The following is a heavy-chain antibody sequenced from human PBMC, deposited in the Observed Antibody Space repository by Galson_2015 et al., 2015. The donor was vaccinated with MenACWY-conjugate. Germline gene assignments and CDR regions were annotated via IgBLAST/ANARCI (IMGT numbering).Heavy chain of an antibody. J-gene: IGHJ6*02. V-gene: IGHV3-30*18. D-gene: IGHD6-19*01. CDR2: ISYDGSNK. CDR3: AKGGLWYSSGWFSNFYYYGMDV. CDR1: GFTFSSYG. Sequence: SLRLSCAASGFTFSSYGMHWVRQAPGKGLEWVAVISYDGSNKYYADSVKGRFTISRDNSKNTLYLQMNSLRAEDTAVYYCAKGGLWYSSGWFSNFYYYGMDVWCQGTTVTVSS.